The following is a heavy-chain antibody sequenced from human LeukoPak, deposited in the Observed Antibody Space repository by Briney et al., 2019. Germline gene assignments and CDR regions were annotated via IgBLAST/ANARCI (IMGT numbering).Heavy chain of an antibody. CDR2: ISGSGGST. CDR1: GFTFSSYA. Sequence: RPGGSLRLSCAASGFTFSSYAMSWVRQAPGKGLEWVSAISGSGGSTYYADSVKGRFTISRDNSKNTLYLQMNSLRAEDTAVYYCAKEAYYGSGSYYSKPTYFDYWGQGTLVTVSS. D-gene: IGHD3-10*01. V-gene: IGHV3-23*01. J-gene: IGHJ4*02. CDR3: AKEAYYGSGSYYSKPTYFDY.